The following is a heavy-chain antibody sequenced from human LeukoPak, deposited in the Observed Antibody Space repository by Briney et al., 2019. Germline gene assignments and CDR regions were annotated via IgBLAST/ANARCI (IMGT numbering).Heavy chain of an antibody. CDR1: GGSISSYY. Sequence: PSETLSLTCTVSGGSISSYYWSWIRQPPGKGLEWIGYIYYSGSTNYNPSLKSRVTISVDTSKNQFSLKLSSVTAADTAVYYCARLMAVAGTGYFDYWSQGTLVTVSS. J-gene: IGHJ4*02. V-gene: IGHV4-59*08. CDR3: ARLMAVAGTGYFDY. D-gene: IGHD6-19*01. CDR2: IYYSGST.